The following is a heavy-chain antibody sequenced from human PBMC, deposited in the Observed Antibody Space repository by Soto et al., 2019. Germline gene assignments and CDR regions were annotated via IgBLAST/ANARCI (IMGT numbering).Heavy chain of an antibody. CDR1: GDSINSRSYY. J-gene: IGHJ3*02. D-gene: IGHD3-22*01. V-gene: IGHV4-39*07. CDR3: ARGAVNYDDSGHYYELNVFDI. Sequence: NPSETLSLTCTVTGDSINSRSYYWGWIRQPPGKGLEWIGGIYYSGRTYNNPSLRSRVSMSIDTSKDQFSLKLTSVTAADTAVYYCARGAVNYDDSGHYYELNVFDIWGQGTKVTVSS. CDR2: IYYSGRT.